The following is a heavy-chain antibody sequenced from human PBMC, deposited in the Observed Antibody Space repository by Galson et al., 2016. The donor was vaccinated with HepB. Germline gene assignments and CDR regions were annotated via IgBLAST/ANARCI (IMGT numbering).Heavy chain of an antibody. CDR2: ISSSSSTI. CDR1: GFTFSSYW. J-gene: IGHJ4*02. CDR3: ARDFDY. V-gene: IGHV3-48*01. Sequence: SLRLSCAASGFTFSSYWMSWVRQAPGKGLEWVSYISSSSSTIYYAASVKGRFTISRDNSKNSLYLQMNRLRAEDTAVYYCARDFDYWGQGTLVTVSS.